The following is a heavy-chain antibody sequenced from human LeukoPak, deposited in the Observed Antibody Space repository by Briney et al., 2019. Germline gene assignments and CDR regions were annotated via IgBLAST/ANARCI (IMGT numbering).Heavy chain of an antibody. D-gene: IGHD3-3*01. Sequence: PSETLSLTCTVSGGSISSSSYYWSWIRQPPGKGLEWIGSIYYSGSTYYNPSLKSRVTISVDTSKNQFSLKLSSVTAADTAVYYCSVYDFWSGYYRSFDYWGQGTLVTVSS. CDR1: GGSISSSSYY. CDR2: IYYSGST. V-gene: IGHV4-39*01. J-gene: IGHJ4*02. CDR3: SVYDFWSGYYRSFDY.